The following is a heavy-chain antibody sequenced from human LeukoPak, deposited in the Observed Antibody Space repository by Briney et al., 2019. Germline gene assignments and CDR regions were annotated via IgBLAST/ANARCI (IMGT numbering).Heavy chain of an antibody. Sequence: ASVKVSCKASGYTFTSYDINWVRQATGQGLEWMGWMNPNSGNTGYAQKFQGRVTMTRNTSISTAYMELSSLRSEDTAVYYCARGSYYDFWSGYYAFDYWGQGTLVTVSS. CDR2: MNPNSGNT. D-gene: IGHD3-3*01. CDR1: GYTFTSYD. V-gene: IGHV1-8*01. CDR3: ARGSYYDFWSGYYAFDY. J-gene: IGHJ4*02.